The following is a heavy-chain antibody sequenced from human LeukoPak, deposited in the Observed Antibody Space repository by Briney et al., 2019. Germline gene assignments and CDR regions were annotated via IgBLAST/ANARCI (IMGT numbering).Heavy chain of an antibody. V-gene: IGHV3-21*01. D-gene: IGHD2-15*01. CDR3: ARDVGFCSGGNCYTYYFDY. CDR1: GFTFST. CDR2: LSSSSDII. Sequence: GGSLRLSCAASGFTFSTMNWVRQAPGKGLEWVSSLSSSSDIIYYADSLKGRFTISRDNAKNSLFLQLHSLRAEDTAVYYCARDVGFCSGGNCYTYYFDYWGPGTLVTVSS. J-gene: IGHJ4*02.